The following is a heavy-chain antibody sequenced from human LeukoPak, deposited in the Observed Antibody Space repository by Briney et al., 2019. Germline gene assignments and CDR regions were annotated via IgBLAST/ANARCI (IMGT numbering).Heavy chain of an antibody. Sequence: SVKVSCKVSGGSFSRNTISWVRQAPGHGLKWMGKIIPIFGTANYAQNFQGRVTITADESTSTAYMELSSLKSEDTAMYYCARDLNDAHGVYGDYYYMDIWGKGTTVTVSS. CDR2: IIPIFGTA. CDR1: GGSFSRNT. J-gene: IGHJ6*03. D-gene: IGHD3-10*02. CDR3: ARDLNDAHGVYGDYYYMDI. V-gene: IGHV1-69*15.